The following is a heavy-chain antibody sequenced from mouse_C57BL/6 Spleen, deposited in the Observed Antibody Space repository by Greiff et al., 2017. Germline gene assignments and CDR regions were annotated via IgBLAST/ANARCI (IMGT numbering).Heavy chain of an antibody. CDR2: IYPGSGST. CDR3: ARGTVGYAMDY. Sequence: QVQLQQPGAELVKPGASVKMSCKASGYTFTSYWITWVKQRPGQGLEWIGDIYPGSGSTNYTEKFKSKATLTVDTSSSTAYMQLSSLTSEDSAVYYCARGTVGYAMDYWGQGTSVTVSS. CDR1: GYTFTSYW. V-gene: IGHV1-55*01. J-gene: IGHJ4*01. D-gene: IGHD1-1*01.